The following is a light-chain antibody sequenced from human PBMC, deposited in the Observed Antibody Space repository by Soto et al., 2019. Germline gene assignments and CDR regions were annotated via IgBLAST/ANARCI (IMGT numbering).Light chain of an antibody. CDR1: SSNIGAGYD. CDR2: GNS. CDR3: QSYDSSLSAPYV. Sequence: QSALTQPPSVSGARGQRVTVSCTGSSSNIGAGYDVHWYQQLPGTAPKLLIYGNSNRPSGVPDRFSGSKSGTSASLAITGLQAEDEADYYCQSYDSSLSAPYVFGTGTKVTVL. J-gene: IGLJ1*01. V-gene: IGLV1-40*01.